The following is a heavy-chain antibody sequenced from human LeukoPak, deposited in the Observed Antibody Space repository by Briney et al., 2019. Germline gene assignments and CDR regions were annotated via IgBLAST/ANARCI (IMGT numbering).Heavy chain of an antibody. CDR1: GGSISSSSYY. J-gene: IGHJ2*01. V-gene: IGHV4-39*02. CDR3: VRKGPNSSWYWYFDL. D-gene: IGHD6-13*01. CDR2: FYYSGST. Sequence: SETLSLTCTVSGGSISSSSYYWGWIRQPPGKGLEWIGSFYYSGSTYYNPSFKSRVTMSVDTSKSHFSLKLSSVTAADTALYYCVRKGPNSSWYWYFDLWGRGTLVTVSS.